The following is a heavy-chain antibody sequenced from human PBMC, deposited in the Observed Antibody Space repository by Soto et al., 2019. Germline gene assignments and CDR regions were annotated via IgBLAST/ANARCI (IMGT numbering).Heavy chain of an antibody. V-gene: IGHV4-31*03. CDR1: GGSINSGGYY. D-gene: IGHD2-8*02. Sequence: SETLSLTFTVSGGSINSGGYYWSWIRQHPGKGLEWIGYIYYNPSLKSRVTISVDTSKNQFSLKLTSVTAADTAVYYCARDKITGLFDYWGQGTLVT. J-gene: IGHJ4*02. CDR3: ARDKITGLFDY. CDR2: IY.